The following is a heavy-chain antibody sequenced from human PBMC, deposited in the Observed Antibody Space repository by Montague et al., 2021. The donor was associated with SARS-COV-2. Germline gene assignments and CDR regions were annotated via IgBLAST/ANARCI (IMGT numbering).Heavy chain of an antibody. V-gene: IGHV4-39*01. CDR3: ARFPTSYYYDSKAAPATPDAFDI. D-gene: IGHD3-22*01. J-gene: IGHJ3*02. CDR1: GGSISSSSYY. Sequence: SETLSLTCTVSGGSISSSSYYWGWIRQPPGKGLEWIGSIYYSGSTYYNPSLKSRVIISVDTSKNQFSLKLSSVTAADTAVYYCARFPTSYYYDSKAAPATPDAFDIWGQETMVTVSS. CDR2: IYYSGST.